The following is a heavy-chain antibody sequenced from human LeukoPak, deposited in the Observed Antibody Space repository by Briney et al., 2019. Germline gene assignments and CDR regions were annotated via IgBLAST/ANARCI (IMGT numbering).Heavy chain of an antibody. CDR2: ISAYNGNT. Sequence: GESLKISCKGSGYTFTSYGISWVRQAPGQGLEWMGWISAYNGNTNYAQKLQGRVTMTTDTSTSTAYMELRSLRSDDTAVYYCARLHARSIIEYYYYGMDAWGQGTTVTVSS. CDR1: GYTFTSYG. V-gene: IGHV1-18*01. D-gene: IGHD3-10*01. J-gene: IGHJ6*02. CDR3: ARLHARSIIEYYYYGMDA.